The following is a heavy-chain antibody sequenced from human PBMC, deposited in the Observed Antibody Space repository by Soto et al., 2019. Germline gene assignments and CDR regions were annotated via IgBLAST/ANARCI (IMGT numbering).Heavy chain of an antibody. CDR3: AKDAVYKDGLWLMDS. CDR1: GFTISTYA. V-gene: IGHV3-23*01. CDR2: VTGRGGQL. J-gene: IGHJ5*02. D-gene: IGHD2-21*01. Sequence: GGSLRLSCAASGFTISTYAMTWVRQAPGKGLECVSGVTGRGGQLHYADSVKGRFTISKDNSKNTLYLQMSSLREEDTALYYCAKDAVYKDGLWLMDSWGQGTLVTVSS.